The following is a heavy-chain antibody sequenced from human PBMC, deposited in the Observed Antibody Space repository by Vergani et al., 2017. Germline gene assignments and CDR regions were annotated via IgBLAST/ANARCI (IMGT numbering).Heavy chain of an antibody. CDR3: TTSRSGPQDAFDI. CDR1: GFTFSNAW. J-gene: IGHJ3*02. CDR2: IKSKTDGGTT. V-gene: IGHV3-15*01. D-gene: IGHD3-10*01. Sequence: EVQLVESGGGLVKPGGSLRLSCAASGFTFSNAWMSWVRQAPGKGLEWVGRIKSKTDGGTTDYAAHVKGRFTISRDDSKKTLYLQMNSLKTEDTAVYYCTTSRSGPQDAFDIWGQGTMVTVSS.